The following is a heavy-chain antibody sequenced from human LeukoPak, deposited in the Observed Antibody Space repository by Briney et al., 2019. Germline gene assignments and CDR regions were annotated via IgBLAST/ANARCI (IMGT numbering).Heavy chain of an antibody. CDR1: GGSFSGYY. J-gene: IGHJ4*02. CDR3: ARGLGGY. CDR2: INHSGST. V-gene: IGHV4-34*01. Sequence: SETLSLTCAGYGGSFSGYYWSWIRQPPGKGLEWIGEINHSGSTNYNPSLKSRVTISVDTSKNQFSLKLSSVTAADTAVYYCARGLGGYWGQGTLVIVSS. D-gene: IGHD3-16*01.